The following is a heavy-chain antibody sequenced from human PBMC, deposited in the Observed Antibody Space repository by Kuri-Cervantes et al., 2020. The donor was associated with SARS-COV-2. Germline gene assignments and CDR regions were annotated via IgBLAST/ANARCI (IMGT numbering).Heavy chain of an antibody. V-gene: IGHV4-59*10. CDR1: GGSFSGYY. Sequence: SQTLSLTCAVYGGSFSGYYWSWIRQPAGKGLEWIGRIYTSGSTSYNPSLKSRVTMSVDTSKNQFSLKLSSVTAADTAVYYCARAVGGCSSTSCYSIPRWYFDLWGRGTLVTVSS. J-gene: IGHJ2*01. CDR3: ARAVGGCSSTSCYSIPRWYFDL. CDR2: IYTSGST. D-gene: IGHD2-2*02.